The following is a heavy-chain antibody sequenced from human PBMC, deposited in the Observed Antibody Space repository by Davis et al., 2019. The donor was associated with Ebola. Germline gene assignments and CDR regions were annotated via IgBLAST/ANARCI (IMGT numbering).Heavy chain of an antibody. J-gene: IGHJ4*02. CDR3: ARAPYYYDVSGFYVDY. CDR2: IFPGDSDT. Sequence: GESLKISCNASGYTFTRYWIVWVRQLPGKGLECMGIIFPGDSDTRYSPSFLGQVIFSADKSISTAYLQWSSLKASDAATYYCARAPYYYDVSGFYVDYWGRGTLVTVSS. D-gene: IGHD3-22*01. V-gene: IGHV5-51*01. CDR1: GYTFTRYW.